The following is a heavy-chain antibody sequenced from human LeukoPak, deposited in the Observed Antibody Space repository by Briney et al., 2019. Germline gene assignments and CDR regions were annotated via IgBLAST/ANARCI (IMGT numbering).Heavy chain of an antibody. J-gene: IGHJ4*02. D-gene: IGHD6-13*01. V-gene: IGHV4-34*01. Sequence: SETLSLTCAVYGGSFSGYYWSWIRQPPGKGLEWIGEINHSGSTNYNPSLKSRVTISVDTSKNQFSLKLSSVTAADTAVYYCARDFKVPRIAAAGTLRRKGGFDYWGQGTLVTVSS. CDR2: INHSGST. CDR3: ARDFKVPRIAAAGTLRRKGGFDY. CDR1: GGSFSGYY.